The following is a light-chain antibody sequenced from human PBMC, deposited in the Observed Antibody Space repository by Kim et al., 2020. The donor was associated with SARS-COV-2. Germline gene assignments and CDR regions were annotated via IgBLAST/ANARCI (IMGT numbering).Light chain of an antibody. J-gene: IGLJ3*02. CDR2: YDS. V-gene: IGLV3-21*04. CDR3: HVWDSSSDHWV. Sequence: SYELTQPPSVSVAPGKTARITCGGNNIGSKSVHWYQQKPGQAPVLVIYYDSDRPSGIPERFSGSHSGNTATLTISRVEAGDEADYYCHVWDSSSDHWVFG. CDR1: NIGSKS.